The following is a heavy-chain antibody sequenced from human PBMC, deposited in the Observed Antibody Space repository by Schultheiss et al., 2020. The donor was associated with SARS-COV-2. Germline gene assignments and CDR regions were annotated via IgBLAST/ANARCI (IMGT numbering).Heavy chain of an antibody. CDR2: IYPGDSDT. V-gene: IGHV5-51*01. D-gene: IGHD2-2*01. Sequence: GESLKISCKGSGYSFTSYWIGWVRQMPGKGLEWMGMIYPGDSDTRYSPSFQGQVTISADKSISTAYLQWSSLKASDTAMYYCARRRYCSSTSCQLNFDYWGQGTLVTVSS. J-gene: IGHJ4*02. CDR3: ARRRYCSSTSCQLNFDY. CDR1: GYSFTSYW.